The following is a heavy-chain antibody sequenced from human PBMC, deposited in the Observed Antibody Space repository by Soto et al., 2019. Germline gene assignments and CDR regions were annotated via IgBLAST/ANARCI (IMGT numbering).Heavy chain of an antibody. CDR3: ARVPGHKNSRGEY. CDR1: GYTFTHYY. Sequence: QVQLVQSGAEVKKPGASVSVSCKASGYTFTHYYIHWVRRAPGQGLEWMGLINPKTGDTNYAQKFRDRVSMTRDTSTHTASLGLGSLRSDDTAVYYCARVPGHKNSRGEYWGPGPTVTVSA. J-gene: IGHJ4*02. CDR2: INPKTGDT. D-gene: IGHD3-16*01. V-gene: IGHV1-2*02.